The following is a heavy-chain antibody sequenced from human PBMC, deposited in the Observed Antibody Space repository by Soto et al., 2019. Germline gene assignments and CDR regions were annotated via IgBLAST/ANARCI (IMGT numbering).Heavy chain of an antibody. CDR1: GFTFSAFA. CDR2: IVGSGGRT. V-gene: IGHV3-23*01. CDR3: AKDPAVKYSSGWPESFDC. D-gene: IGHD3-22*01. J-gene: IGHJ4*02. Sequence: GGSLRLSCAASGFTFSAFALSWVRQAPGEGLEWVSGIVGSGGRTYYADSVKGRFTISRDNSKNTVYLQMSSLRAEDTAMYYCAKDPAVKYSSGWPESFDCWSQGTQVTGSS.